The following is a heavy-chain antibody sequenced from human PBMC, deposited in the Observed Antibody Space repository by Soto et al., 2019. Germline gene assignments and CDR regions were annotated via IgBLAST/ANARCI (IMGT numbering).Heavy chain of an antibody. CDR3: ARRLTLATTTGDAFDL. CDR2: IYYSGST. Sequence: QVQLQESGPGLVKPSETLSLPCTVSSGSIINYYWSWIRQPPGKGLEWIGFIYYSGSTNYNSFLKSRVTMSVDMPRPQLSLKLNSVPAADTAVYYCARRLTLATTTGDAFDLWGQGTMVTVSS. CDR1: SGSIINYY. V-gene: IGHV4-59*01. D-gene: IGHD4-17*01. J-gene: IGHJ3*01.